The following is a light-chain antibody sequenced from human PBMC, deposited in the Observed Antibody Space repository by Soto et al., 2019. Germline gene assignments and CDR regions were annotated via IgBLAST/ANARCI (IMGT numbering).Light chain of an antibody. CDR1: SSNIGKNA. V-gene: IGLV1-36*01. Sequence: QPVLTQPPSVPEAPRQRVTISCSGNSSNIGKNAVNWYQHLPGKAPKLLIYYDDLLPSGVSDRFSGSKSGTSASLAISGLQSDDEGDYYCAAWDDSRNVLLFGGGTKVTVL. CDR3: AAWDDSRNVLL. J-gene: IGLJ3*02. CDR2: YDD.